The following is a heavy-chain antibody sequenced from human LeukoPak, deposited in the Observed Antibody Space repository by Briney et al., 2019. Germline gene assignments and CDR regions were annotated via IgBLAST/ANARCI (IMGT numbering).Heavy chain of an antibody. V-gene: IGHV3-64*01. CDR1: GFTFSSYA. CDR2: ISSNGGST. CDR3: ARAGDYYDSSGYYDWYFDL. Sequence: GGSLRLSCAASGFTFSSYAMHWVRQAPGKGLEYVSAISSNGGSTYYANSVEGRFTISRENSKDTLYLQMGSLRAEDMAVYYCARAGDYYDSSGYYDWYFDLWGRGTLVTVSS. D-gene: IGHD3-22*01. J-gene: IGHJ2*01.